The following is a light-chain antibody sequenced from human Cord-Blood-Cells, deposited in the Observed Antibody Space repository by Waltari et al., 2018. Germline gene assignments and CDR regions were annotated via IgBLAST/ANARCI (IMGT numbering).Light chain of an antibody. CDR3: NSRDSSGNHLV. J-gene: IGLJ3*02. V-gene: IGLV3-19*01. CDR2: GKN. Sequence: SSELTQHPAVSVALGQTVRITCQGDSLRSYDASWYQQKPGQAPVLVIYGKNNRPSGIPDRFSGSSSGNTASLTITGAQAEDEADYYCNSRDSSGNHLVFGGGTKLTVL. CDR1: SLRSYD.